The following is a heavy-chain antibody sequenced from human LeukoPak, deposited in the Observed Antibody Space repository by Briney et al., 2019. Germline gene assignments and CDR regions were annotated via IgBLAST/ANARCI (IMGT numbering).Heavy chain of an antibody. CDR3: ARLGGSSGYYDY. CDR2: IYYSGST. D-gene: IGHD3-22*01. J-gene: IGHJ4*02. Sequence: SETLSLTCTVSGGSISSSSYYWGWIRQPPGKGLEWIGSIYYSGSTYYNPSLKSRVTISVDTCKNQFSLKLSSVTAADTAVYYCARLGGSSGYYDYWGQGTLVTVSS. CDR1: GGSISSSSYY. V-gene: IGHV4-39*01.